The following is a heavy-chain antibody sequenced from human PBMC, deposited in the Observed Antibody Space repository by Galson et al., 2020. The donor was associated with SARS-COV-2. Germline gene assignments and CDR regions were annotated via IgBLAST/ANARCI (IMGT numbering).Heavy chain of an antibody. D-gene: IGHD5-18*01. CDR1: GFTFSSYA. CDR2: ISGSGGST. J-gene: IGHJ4*02. Sequence: GESLKISCAASGFTFSSYAMSWVRQPPGKGLEWVSAISGSGGSTYYADSVKGRFTISRDNSKNTLYLQMNSLRAEDTAVYYCAKGRLWHPLPFDYWGQGTLVTVSS. V-gene: IGHV3-23*01. CDR3: AKGRLWHPLPFDY.